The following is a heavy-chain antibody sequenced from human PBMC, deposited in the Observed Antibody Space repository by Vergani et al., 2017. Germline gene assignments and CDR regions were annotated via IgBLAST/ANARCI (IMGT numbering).Heavy chain of an antibody. J-gene: IGHJ4*02. D-gene: IGHD3-16*01. Sequence: QVQLVESGGGVVQRGGSLRLSCATSGFTLSNCDMQWIRQGPGKGLEFVAFIQFDGSNQYYADSVKGRFTLSRDFSKNTLYLQMNSLRTDDTATYYCAKHFRGWGIDYWGQGTRVIVSS. CDR3: AKHFRGWGIDY. CDR2: IQFDGSNQ. V-gene: IGHV3-30*02. CDR1: GFTLSNCD.